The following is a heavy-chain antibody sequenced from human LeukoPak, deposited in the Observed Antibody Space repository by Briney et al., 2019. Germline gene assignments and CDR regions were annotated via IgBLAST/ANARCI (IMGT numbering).Heavy chain of an antibody. D-gene: IGHD2-2*01. Sequence: PSETLSLTCTVSGGSISSGGYYWSWIRQPPGTGLEWIGDIYYSGSTNYNPSLKSRVTISVDTSKNQFSLKLSSVTAADTAVYYCARGDYCSSTSCYLFPYYYGMDVWGQGTTVTVSS. J-gene: IGHJ6*02. CDR2: IYYSGST. V-gene: IGHV4-61*08. CDR3: ARGDYCSSTSCYLFPYYYGMDV. CDR1: GGSISSGGYY.